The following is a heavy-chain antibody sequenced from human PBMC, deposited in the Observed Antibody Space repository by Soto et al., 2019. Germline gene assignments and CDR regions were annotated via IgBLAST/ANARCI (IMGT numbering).Heavy chain of an antibody. V-gene: IGHV3-30-3*01. CDR2: ISYDGSNK. CDR3: ARGGSGCGGDCYPFLGYYYYGMDV. CDR1: GFTFSSYA. Sequence: GGSLRLSCAASGFTFSSYAMHWVRQAPGKGLEWVAVISYDGSNKYYADSVKGRFTISRDNSKNTLYLQMNSLRAEDTAVYYCARGGSGCGGDCYPFLGYYYYGMDVWGQGTTVTVSS. D-gene: IGHD2-21*02. J-gene: IGHJ6*02.